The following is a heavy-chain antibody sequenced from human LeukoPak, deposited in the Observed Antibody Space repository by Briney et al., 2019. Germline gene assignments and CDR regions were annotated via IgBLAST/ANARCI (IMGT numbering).Heavy chain of an antibody. CDR3: AREQWYRFDN. V-gene: IGHV3-11*01. Sequence: GGSLRLSCAASGFRVGSYYTSWIRQAPGKGLEWVAVVGNSVNHKDHADSVKGRFTISRDDAKNSVYLQMNSLRVEDTAIYYCAREQWYRFDNWGQGALVTVSS. CDR2: VGNSVNHK. CDR1: GFRVGSYY. D-gene: IGHD2-8*01. J-gene: IGHJ4*02.